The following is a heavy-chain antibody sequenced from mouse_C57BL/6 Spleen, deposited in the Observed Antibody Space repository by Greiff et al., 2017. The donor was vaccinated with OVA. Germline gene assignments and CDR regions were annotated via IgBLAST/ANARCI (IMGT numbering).Heavy chain of an antibody. D-gene: IGHD1-1*01. CDR1: GYTFTSYW. CDR2: IHPSDSDT. Sequence: VQLQQPGAELVKPGASVKVSCKASGYTFTSYWMHWVKQRPGQGLEWIGRIHPSDSDTNYNQKFKGKATLTVDKSSSTAYMQLSSLTSEDSAVSYCAIDVTVVADYYAMDYWGQGTSVTVSS. J-gene: IGHJ4*01. CDR3: AIDVTVVADYYAMDY. V-gene: IGHV1-74*01.